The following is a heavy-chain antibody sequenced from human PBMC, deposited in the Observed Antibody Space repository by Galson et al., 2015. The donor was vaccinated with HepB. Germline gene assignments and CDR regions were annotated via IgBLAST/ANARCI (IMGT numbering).Heavy chain of an antibody. Sequence: TLSLTCAVYGGSFSGYYWSWIRQPPGKGLEWIGEINHSGSTNYNPSLKSRVTISVDTSKNQFSLKLSSVTAADTAVYYCARGFAAFDIWGQGTMVTVSS. CDR3: ARGFAAFDI. CDR1: GGSFSGYY. CDR2: INHSGST. J-gene: IGHJ3*02. V-gene: IGHV4-34*01.